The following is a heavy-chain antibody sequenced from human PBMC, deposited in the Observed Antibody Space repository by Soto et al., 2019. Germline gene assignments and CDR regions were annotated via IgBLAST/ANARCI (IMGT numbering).Heavy chain of an antibody. V-gene: IGHV1-3*01. CDR3: ARDLTSDF. Sequence: DSVKVSCKASGGTFDSYTFHWVRQAPGQRLEWMGRIIPGNGIAKYSQKFQGRVTITGDKSASTAYMELSSLRSEDTAVYYCARDLTSDFWGQGTLVTVSS. CDR2: IIPGNGIA. D-gene: IGHD3-9*01. CDR1: GGTFDSYT. J-gene: IGHJ4*02.